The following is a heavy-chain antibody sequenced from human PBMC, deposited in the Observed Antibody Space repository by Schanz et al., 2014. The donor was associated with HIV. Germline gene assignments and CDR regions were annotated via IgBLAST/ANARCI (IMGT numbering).Heavy chain of an antibody. CDR1: GFTFSSSG. Sequence: VQLVESGGGVVQPGRSLRLSCTASGFTFSSSGMHWVRQAPGKELEWVSGISGNGGSTYHADSVKGRFTISRDNSKNTVYLQMNSLRAEDTAVYYCAKDLRANYYGPQVDWFDYWGQGTLVTVSS. D-gene: IGHD3-10*01. CDR3: AKDLRANYYGPQVDWFDY. V-gene: IGHV3-23*04. J-gene: IGHJ5*01. CDR2: ISGNGGST.